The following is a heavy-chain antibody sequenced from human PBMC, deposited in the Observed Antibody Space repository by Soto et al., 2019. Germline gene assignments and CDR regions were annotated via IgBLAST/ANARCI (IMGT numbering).Heavy chain of an antibody. Sequence: TGGSLRLSCVASEFTFSSYGMHWVRQAPGKGLEWVAVISYDRSNKYYADSVKGRFTISRDNSKNTLYLQMSSLRAEDTAVYYCAKVILGITGPTWAGKGGLDYWGQGTLVTVSS. J-gene: IGHJ4*02. CDR2: ISYDRSNK. CDR1: EFTFSSYG. V-gene: IGHV3-30*18. CDR3: AKVILGITGPTWAGKGGLDY. D-gene: IGHD3-10*01.